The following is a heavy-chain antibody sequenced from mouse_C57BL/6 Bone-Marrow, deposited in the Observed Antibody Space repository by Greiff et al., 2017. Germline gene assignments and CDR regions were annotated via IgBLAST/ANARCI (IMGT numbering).Heavy chain of an antibody. CDR3: AAVPDYYYGSRWYFDV. CDR1: GYTFTSYW. J-gene: IGHJ1*03. CDR2: IHPNSGST. V-gene: IGHV1-64*01. D-gene: IGHD1-1*01. Sequence: QVQLQQPGAELVKPGASVKLSCKASGYTFTSYWMHWVKQRPGQGLEWIGMIHPNSGSTNYNEKFKSKATLTVDKSSSTAYMQLSSLTSEDSAVYYGAAVPDYYYGSRWYFDVWGKGTTVTVSS.